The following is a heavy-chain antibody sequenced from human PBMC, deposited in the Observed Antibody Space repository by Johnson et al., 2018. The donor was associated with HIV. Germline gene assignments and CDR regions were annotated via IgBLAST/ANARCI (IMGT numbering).Heavy chain of an antibody. V-gene: IGHV3-20*01. Sequence: VQLVESGGGVVRPGGSLRLSCAASGFTFDDYGMTWVRQAPGKGLEWVSGINWNGGSTGYADSVKGRFTISRDNSKNTLYLQMGSLRTEDMAVYHCARARYTSDWYLYDAFDLWGQGTMVTVSS. CDR2: INWNGGST. CDR1: GFTFDDYG. J-gene: IGHJ3*01. D-gene: IGHD6-13*01. CDR3: ARARYTSDWYLYDAFDL.